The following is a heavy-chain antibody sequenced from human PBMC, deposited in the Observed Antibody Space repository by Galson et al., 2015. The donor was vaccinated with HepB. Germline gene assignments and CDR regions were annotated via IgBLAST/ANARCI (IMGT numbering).Heavy chain of an antibody. V-gene: IGHV7-4-1*02. D-gene: IGHD6-19*01. CDR2: INTNTGNP. Sequence: SVKVSCKASGYTFNTYAMNWVRQAPGQGLEWMGWINTNTGNPTYAQGFTGRFVFPLDTSVSTAYLEISSLKAEDTAIYYCGRGGWYSDYWGQGTLVTVSS. CDR1: GYTFNTYA. CDR3: GRGGWYSDY. J-gene: IGHJ4*02.